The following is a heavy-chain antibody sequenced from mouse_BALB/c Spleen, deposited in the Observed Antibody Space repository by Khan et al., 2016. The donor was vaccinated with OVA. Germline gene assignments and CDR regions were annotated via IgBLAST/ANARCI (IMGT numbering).Heavy chain of an antibody. CDR3: ARGGSSGPAWFTY. J-gene: IGHJ3*01. CDR1: GYSITSGYF. D-gene: IGHD3-1*01. Sequence: EVELQESGPGLVKPSQSLSLTCSVTGYSITSGYFWNWIRQFPGNNLEWMGYIRYDGNSDYNPSLKNRISITRDTSKNQFFLKLNSVTPEDTATYYCARGGSSGPAWFTYWGQGTLGTVSA. CDR2: IRYDGNS. V-gene: IGHV3-6*02.